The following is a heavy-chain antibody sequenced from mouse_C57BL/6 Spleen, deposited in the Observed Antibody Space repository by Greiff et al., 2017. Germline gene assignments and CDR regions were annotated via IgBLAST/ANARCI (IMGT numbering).Heavy chain of an antibody. CDR3: ARHYGSSYGYYYAMDY. CDR1: GFTFSSYG. CDR2: ISSGGSYT. J-gene: IGHJ4*01. Sequence: EVKLVESGGDLVKPGGSLKLSCAASGFTFSSYGMSWVRQTPDKRLEWVATISSGGSYTYYPDSVKGRFTISRDNAKNTLYLQMSSLKSEDTAMYYCARHYGSSYGYYYAMDYWGQGTSVTVSS. D-gene: IGHD1-1*01. V-gene: IGHV5-6*02.